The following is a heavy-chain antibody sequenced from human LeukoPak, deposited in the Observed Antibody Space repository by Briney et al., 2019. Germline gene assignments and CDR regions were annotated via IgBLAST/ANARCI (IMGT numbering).Heavy chain of an antibody. V-gene: IGHV5-51*01. CDR3: ARRISGYYIDY. J-gene: IGHJ4*02. D-gene: IGHD1-26*01. Sequence: GESLKVSCKGSGYTFTNYWIGWVRQMPGKGLEWMGIIWPSDSDTRYSPSFQGQVTISADKSISTAYLQWSSLKASDTAIYFCARRISGYYIDYWGQGTLVTVSS. CDR2: IWPSDSDT. CDR1: GYTFTNYW.